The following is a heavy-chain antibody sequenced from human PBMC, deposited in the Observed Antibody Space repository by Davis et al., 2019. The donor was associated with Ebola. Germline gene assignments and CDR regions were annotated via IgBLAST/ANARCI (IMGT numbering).Heavy chain of an antibody. J-gene: IGHJ4*02. V-gene: IGHV3-23*01. Sequence: GESLKISCAASGFTFSSCAMTWVRQAPGEGLEWVAVISGSGSTIHYADSVKGRFTISRDNSENTLYLQMDSLRAEDTAVYYCVRTYGGASGRFDSWGQGTPVTVSS. CDR1: GFTFSSCA. D-gene: IGHD2-21*01. CDR2: ISGSGSTI. CDR3: VRTYGGASGRFDS.